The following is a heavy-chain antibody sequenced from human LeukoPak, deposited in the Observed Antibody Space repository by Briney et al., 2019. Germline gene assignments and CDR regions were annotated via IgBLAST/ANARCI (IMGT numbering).Heavy chain of an antibody. Sequence: SETLSLTCTVSSGSISSYYWSWIRQPPGKGREWIGYIYYTGSTNYNPSLKSRVTISIDTSKNQFSLRLSSMTAADTAVYYCAGQYYYDRSGLDYWGQGTLVTVSS. D-gene: IGHD3-22*01. CDR1: SGSISSYY. V-gene: IGHV4-59*08. CDR3: AGQYYYDRSGLDY. CDR2: IYYTGST. J-gene: IGHJ4*02.